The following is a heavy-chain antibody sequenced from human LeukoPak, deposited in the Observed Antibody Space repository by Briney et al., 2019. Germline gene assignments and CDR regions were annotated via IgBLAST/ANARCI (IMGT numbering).Heavy chain of an antibody. V-gene: IGHV3-48*01. J-gene: IGHJ4*02. CDR2: IRSSGSTI. Sequence: GGSLRLSLAASGFTFSTYTMNGFRQAPGGGREWVSYIRSSGSTIFYADSVKGRFTVSRDNAKNSLYLQMNSLRAEDTAVYYCARDSGNGGSIDYWGQGTLVTVSS. D-gene: IGHD2-15*01. CDR3: ARDSGNGGSIDY. CDR1: GFTFSTYT.